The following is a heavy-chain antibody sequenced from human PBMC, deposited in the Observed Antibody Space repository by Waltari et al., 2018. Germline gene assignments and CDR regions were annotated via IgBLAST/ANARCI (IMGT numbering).Heavy chain of an antibody. CDR3: ARVRGGWYRQANDAFDI. Sequence: QVQLVQSGAEVKKPGSSVKVSCTASGGTFSSYVISWVRQAPGQGREWMGGIIPIFGTANYAQKFQGRVTITADESTSTAYMELSSLRSEDTAVYYCARVRGGWYRQANDAFDIWGQGTMVTVSS. V-gene: IGHV1-69*13. CDR1: GGTFSSYV. D-gene: IGHD3-16*01. J-gene: IGHJ3*02. CDR2: IIPIFGTA.